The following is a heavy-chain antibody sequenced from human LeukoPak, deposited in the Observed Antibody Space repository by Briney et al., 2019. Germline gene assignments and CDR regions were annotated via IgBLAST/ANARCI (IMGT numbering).Heavy chain of an antibody. CDR2: IYYSGST. CDR3: ARSRGIAARRGAFDI. Sequence: PSETLSLTCTVSGGSISSYYWSWIRQPPGKGLEWLGYIYYSGSTNYNPSLKSRVTISVDTSKNQFSLKLSSVTAADTAVYYCARSRGIAARRGAFDIWGQGTMVTVSS. CDR1: GGSISSYY. J-gene: IGHJ3*02. V-gene: IGHV4-59*01. D-gene: IGHD6-6*01.